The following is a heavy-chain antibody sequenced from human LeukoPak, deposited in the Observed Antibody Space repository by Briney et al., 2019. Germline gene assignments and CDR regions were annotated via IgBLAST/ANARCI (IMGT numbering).Heavy chain of an antibody. J-gene: IGHJ1*01. D-gene: IGHD4-17*01. CDR2: ISTQSGNT. V-gene: IGHV1-18*01. Sequence: ASVKVSCEASGYTLTSYGINWMRQAPGQGLEWMGWISTQSGNTNYAQKVQGRLTLTTDRSTNTAYMKLRSFSSDDTTVYYWARGAYGDKWGQ. CDR3: ARGAYGDK. CDR1: GYTLTSYG.